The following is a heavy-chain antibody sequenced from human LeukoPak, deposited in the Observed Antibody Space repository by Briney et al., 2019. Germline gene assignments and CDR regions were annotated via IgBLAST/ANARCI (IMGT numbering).Heavy chain of an antibody. CDR3: ARAREETYYYDSSGYYYDY. V-gene: IGHV1-46*01. Sequence: ASVKVSCKASGGTFSSYAISWVRQAPGQGLEWMGIINPSGGSTSYAQKFQGRVTMTRDTSTSTVYMELSSLRSEDTAVYYCARAREETYYYDSSGYYYDYWGQGTLVTVSS. CDR1: GGTFSSYA. D-gene: IGHD3-22*01. J-gene: IGHJ4*02. CDR2: INPSGGST.